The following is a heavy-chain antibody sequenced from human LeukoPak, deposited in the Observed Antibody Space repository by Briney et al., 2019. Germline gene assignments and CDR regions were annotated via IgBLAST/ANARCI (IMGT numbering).Heavy chain of an antibody. D-gene: IGHD4-23*01. CDR3: VRGNDYGGPHY. Sequence: PGGSLRLSCAASGFTFSNAWMSWVRQAPGKGLVWVSRIDRDGSRINYADSVKGRFSISRDNGKNTLFLQMNSLRAEDAAVYYCVRGNDYGGPHYWGQGTLVTVSS. CDR1: GFTFSNAW. V-gene: IGHV3-74*01. CDR2: IDRDGSRI. J-gene: IGHJ4*02.